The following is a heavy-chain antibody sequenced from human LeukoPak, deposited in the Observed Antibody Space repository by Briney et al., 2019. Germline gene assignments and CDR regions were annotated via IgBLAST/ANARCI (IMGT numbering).Heavy chain of an antibody. J-gene: IGHJ5*02. CDR3: ARGGTTVTPGLLWFDP. CDR1: GGSISRHY. Sequence: SETLSLTCSVSGGSISRHYWSWIRQPPGKGLEWSGYIYYSGSTKYNPSLKSGVSISVDTSKNQFSLKLSSVTAADTAVYYCARGGTTVTPGLLWFDPWGQGTLVTVSS. D-gene: IGHD4-17*01. V-gene: IGHV4-59*11. CDR2: IYYSGST.